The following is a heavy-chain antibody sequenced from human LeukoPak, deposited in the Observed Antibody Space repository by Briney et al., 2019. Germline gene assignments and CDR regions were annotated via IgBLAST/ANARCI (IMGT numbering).Heavy chain of an antibody. CDR3: ARDGTYTDYDPDFDI. J-gene: IGHJ4*02. CDR1: GFTFSSYE. V-gene: IGHV3-48*03. Sequence: GGSLRLSCAASGFTFSSYEMNWVRQAPGKGLEWVSYISSSGSTIYYADPVKGRFTISRDNAKNSLYLQMNSLRAEDTAVFYCARDGTYTDYDPDFDIWGQGTLVTVSS. CDR2: ISSSGSTI. D-gene: IGHD5-12*01.